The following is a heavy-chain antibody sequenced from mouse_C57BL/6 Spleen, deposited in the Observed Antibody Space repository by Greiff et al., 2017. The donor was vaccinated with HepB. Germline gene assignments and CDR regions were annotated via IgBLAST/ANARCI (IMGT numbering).Heavy chain of an antibody. Sequence: QVQLQQSGAELVKPGASVKISCKASGYAFSSYWMNWVKQRPGKGLEWIGQIYPGDGDTNYNGKFKGKATLTADKSSSTAYMQLSSLTSEDSAVYFCAREIYDGYYYYAMDYWGQGTSGTVSS. V-gene: IGHV1-80*01. J-gene: IGHJ4*01. D-gene: IGHD2-3*01. CDR3: AREIYDGYYYYAMDY. CDR1: GYAFSSYW. CDR2: IYPGDGDT.